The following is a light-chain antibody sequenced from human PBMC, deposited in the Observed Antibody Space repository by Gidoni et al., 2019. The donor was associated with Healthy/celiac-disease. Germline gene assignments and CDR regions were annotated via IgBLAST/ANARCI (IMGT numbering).Light chain of an antibody. CDR1: QSVSSN. J-gene: IGKJ1*01. CDR3: QQYNTWPPT. CDR2: GAS. Sequence: EIVMTQSPATLSVSPGERATLSCRASQSVSSNFAWYQQKPGQAPRLLIYGASTRAAGIPSRFSGSGSGKEFTLTISSLQSEDLAVYYCQQYNTWPPTFGQGTKVEIK. V-gene: IGKV3-15*01.